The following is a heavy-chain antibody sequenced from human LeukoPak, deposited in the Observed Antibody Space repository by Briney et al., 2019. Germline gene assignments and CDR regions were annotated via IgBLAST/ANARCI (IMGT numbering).Heavy chain of an antibody. CDR2: ISGSGGST. Sequence: GGSLRLSCAASGFTFSSYAMSWVRQAPGKGLEWVSAISGSGGSTYYADSVKGRFTISRDNSKNTLYLQMNSLRAEDTAVYYCAKGNRIAVTGSQPANYNYGMDVWGQGTTVTVSS. CDR3: AKGNRIAVTGSQPANYNYGMDV. CDR1: GFTFSSYA. J-gene: IGHJ6*02. V-gene: IGHV3-23*01. D-gene: IGHD6-19*01.